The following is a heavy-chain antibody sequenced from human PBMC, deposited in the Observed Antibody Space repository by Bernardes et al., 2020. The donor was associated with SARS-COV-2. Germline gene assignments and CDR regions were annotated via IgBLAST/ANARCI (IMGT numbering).Heavy chain of an antibody. CDR3: ARGGKCPYH. J-gene: IGHJ5*02. CDR2: INEDGSEK. CDR1: GFTLSSYW. V-gene: IGHV3-7*04. D-gene: IGHD1-26*01. Sequence: VGSLSLSCAASGFTLSSYWMTWVRQAPGKGLEWVANINEDGSEKFYVDSVKGRFTISRDNARNSLYLQMNSLRAEDTAVYYCARGGKCPYHWGQGTLVTVSS.